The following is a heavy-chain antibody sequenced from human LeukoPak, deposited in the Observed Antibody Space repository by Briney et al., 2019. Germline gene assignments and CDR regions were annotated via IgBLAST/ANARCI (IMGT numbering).Heavy chain of an antibody. CDR1: GLTFSSHA. Sequence: GGSLRLSCAASGLTFSSHAMSWVRQAPGKGLECVSTISGSRGSTYYADSVKGRLTISRDNSKNTVYLQMNNLRAEDTAVYYCAKYFYDYSYYGMDVWGQGTTVTVSS. V-gene: IGHV3-23*01. CDR2: ISGSRGST. D-gene: IGHD3-10*01. CDR3: AKYFYDYSYYGMDV. J-gene: IGHJ6*02.